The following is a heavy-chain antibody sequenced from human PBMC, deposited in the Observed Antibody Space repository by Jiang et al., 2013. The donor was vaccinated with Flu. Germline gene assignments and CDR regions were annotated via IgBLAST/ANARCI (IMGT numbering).Heavy chain of an antibody. J-gene: IGHJ4*02. Sequence: QLVESGAEVKKPGESLKISCKGSGYSFTSYWDRLGAPDARERPGVDGIIYPGDSDTRYSPSFQGQVTISADKSISTAYLQWSSLKASDTAMYYCAREDGSGEDNYWGQGTLVTVSS. CDR3: AREDGSGEDNY. CDR2: IYPGDSDT. CDR1: GYSFTSYW. V-gene: IGHV5-51*01. D-gene: IGHD3-10*01.